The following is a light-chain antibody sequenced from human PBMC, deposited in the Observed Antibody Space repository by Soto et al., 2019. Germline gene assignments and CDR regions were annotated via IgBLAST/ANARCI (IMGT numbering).Light chain of an antibody. CDR3: QQYNNWPPLT. CDR2: GAS. Sequence: EIVMTQSPATLSVSPGERATLSCRASQSVSSNLAWYQQKPGQAPRLLIYGASTRATDIPARFSGSGSGTEFTLTISRLQSEDFAVYYCQQYNNWPPLTFGGGTKVEIK. J-gene: IGKJ4*01. CDR1: QSVSSN. V-gene: IGKV3-15*01.